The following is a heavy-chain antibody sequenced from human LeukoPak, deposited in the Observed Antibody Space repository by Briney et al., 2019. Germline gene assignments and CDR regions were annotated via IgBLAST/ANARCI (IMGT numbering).Heavy chain of an antibody. CDR2: IYTSGST. CDR1: GGSISSYS. Sequence: SETLSLTCTVSGGSISSYSWSWIRQPAGKGLEWIGRIYTSGSTNYNPSLKSRVTMSVDTSKNQFSLKLSSVTAADTAVYYCARIYYDSSGHDAFDIWGQGTVVTVSS. CDR3: ARIYYDSSGHDAFDI. V-gene: IGHV4-4*07. D-gene: IGHD3-22*01. J-gene: IGHJ3*02.